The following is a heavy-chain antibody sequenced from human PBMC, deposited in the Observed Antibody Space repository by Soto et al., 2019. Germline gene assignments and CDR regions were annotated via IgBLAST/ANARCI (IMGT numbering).Heavy chain of an antibody. Sequence: SETLSLTCTVSGGSISSEGYYWSWIRQHPGKGLEWIGNIYYTGSSYHIPSLKSRITISVDTSKNQFALKLGSVTAADTAVYYCARLQVNGGAFDIWGRGTMVTVSS. CDR1: GGSISSEGYY. CDR2: IYYTGSS. CDR3: ARLQVNGGAFDI. V-gene: IGHV4-31*03. J-gene: IGHJ3*02. D-gene: IGHD1-1*01.